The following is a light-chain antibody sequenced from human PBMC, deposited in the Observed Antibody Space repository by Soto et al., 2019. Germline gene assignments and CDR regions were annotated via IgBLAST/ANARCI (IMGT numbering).Light chain of an antibody. V-gene: IGLV2-14*01. CDR1: SSDIGSYNY. CDR3: CSFTPSNTYV. Sequence: QSALTQPASVSGSPGQSITISCTGTSSDIGSYNYVTWYQQHPGKAPKLMIYDVSNRPSGVSYRFSGSKSGNSASLTISGLQAEDEADYYCCSFTPSNTYVFGTGTKLTVL. J-gene: IGLJ1*01. CDR2: DVS.